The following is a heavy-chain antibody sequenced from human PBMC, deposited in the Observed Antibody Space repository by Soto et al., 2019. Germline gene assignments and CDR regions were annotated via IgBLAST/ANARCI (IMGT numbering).Heavy chain of an antibody. J-gene: IGHJ5*02. CDR2: IYYTGST. V-gene: IGHV4-31*03. CDR3: ASDVTRKRFDL. CDR1: GGSISSGNYY. Sequence: PSETLSLTCTVSGGSISSGNYYWTWIRQHPGKGLEWIGYIYYTGSTYYNPSLKSRVTISLDTSKNQFSLKLSSVTAADTAVYYCASDVTRKRFDLWGQGTLVTVYS.